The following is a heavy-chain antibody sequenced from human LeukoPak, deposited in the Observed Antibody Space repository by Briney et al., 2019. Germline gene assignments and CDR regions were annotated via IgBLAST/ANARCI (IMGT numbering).Heavy chain of an antibody. CDR2: IRSKAYGGTT. V-gene: IGHV3-49*04. J-gene: IGHJ6*03. Sequence: GRTLRLSRTASVFTFGDYAMSWVPQAPGKGLEWVGFIRSKAYGGTTEYAASVKDRFTISRDDSKRIGYLQMESLKPEVTALYYCTRGYVDTAMGRTIRYFDWLSYYYSCMDVWGKGTTVTVSS. CDR3: TRGYVDTAMGRTIRYFDWLSYYYSCMDV. CDR1: VFTFGDYA. D-gene: IGHD3-9*01.